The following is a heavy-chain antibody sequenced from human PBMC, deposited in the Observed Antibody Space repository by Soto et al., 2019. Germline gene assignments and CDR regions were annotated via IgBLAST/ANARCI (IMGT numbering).Heavy chain of an antibody. J-gene: IGHJ5*02. V-gene: IGHV3-23*01. CDR2: ISGSGGST. D-gene: IGHD3-3*01. CDR3: AKDPPITIFGVVISTA. CDR1: GFTFSSYA. Sequence: GGSLRLSCAASGFTFSSYAMSWVRQAPGKGLEWVSAISGSGGSTYYADSVKGRFTISRDNSKNTLYLQMNSLRAEDTAVYYCAKDPPITIFGVVISTACGQGTLVTVSS.